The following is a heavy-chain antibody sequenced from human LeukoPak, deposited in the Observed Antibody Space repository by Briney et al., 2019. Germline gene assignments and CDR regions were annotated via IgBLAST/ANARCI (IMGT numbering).Heavy chain of an antibody. D-gene: IGHD6-19*01. V-gene: IGHV3-53*01. CDR3: ARDGSGWSSDY. CDR1: GVTVSTNY. Sequence: GGSLRLSCAVSGVTVSTNYMGWVRQAPGKGLEWVSVIYADGGGGGTYYADSVKGRFTISRDNSKNTVYLQMDSLRADDTSVYYCARDGSGWSSDYWGQGTLVTVSS. CDR2: IYADGGGGGT. J-gene: IGHJ4*02.